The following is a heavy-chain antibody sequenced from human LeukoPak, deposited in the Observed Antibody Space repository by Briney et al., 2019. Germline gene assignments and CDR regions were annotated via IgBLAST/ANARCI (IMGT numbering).Heavy chain of an antibody. CDR2: INHSGST. Sequence: GSLRLSCAASGFTFNNYAMGWVRQPPGKGLEWIGEINHSGSTNYNPSLKSRVTISVDTSKNQFSLKLSSVTAADTAVYYCARATYYYDSSVRPFDYWGQGTLVTVSS. V-gene: IGHV4-34*01. J-gene: IGHJ4*02. CDR1: GFTFNNYA. CDR3: ARATYYYDSSVRPFDY. D-gene: IGHD3-22*01.